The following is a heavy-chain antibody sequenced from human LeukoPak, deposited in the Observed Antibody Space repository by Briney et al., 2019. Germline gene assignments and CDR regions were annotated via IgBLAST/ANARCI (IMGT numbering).Heavy chain of an antibody. V-gene: IGHV4-39*01. CDR2: SYYTGST. D-gene: IGHD5-18*01. J-gene: IGHJ4*02. CDR1: GDSTTSHTYY. CDR3: ARHLYSSTRNPTFDY. Sequence: PSETLSLTCTVSGDSTTSHTYYWGWIRQPPGKGLEWLGSSYYTGSTYYNPSLESRVTISLDTSKNQFSLKLSSVTVADTAIYYCARHLYSSTRNPTFDYWGQGTRVTVSS.